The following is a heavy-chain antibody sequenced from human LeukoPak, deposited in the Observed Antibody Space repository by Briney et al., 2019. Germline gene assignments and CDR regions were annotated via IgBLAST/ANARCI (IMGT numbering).Heavy chain of an antibody. CDR3: ARTHGSPRKYYFDY. J-gene: IGHJ4*02. D-gene: IGHD3-10*01. CDR1: VFTFSSYS. V-gene: IGHV3-21*01. Sequence: GGSLRLSCAASVFTFSSYSMNWVRQAPEKGLEWVSAISSSSSYIYYADSVKGRFTISRDNAKNSLYLQMNSLRAEDTAVYYCARTHGSPRKYYFDYWGQGTLVTVSS. CDR2: ISSSSSYI.